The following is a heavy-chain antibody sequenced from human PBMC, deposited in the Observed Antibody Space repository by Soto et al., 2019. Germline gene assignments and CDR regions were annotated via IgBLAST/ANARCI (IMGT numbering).Heavy chain of an antibody. D-gene: IGHD6-6*01. V-gene: IGHV1-18*01. CDR2: INNNNGKT. Sequence: QVHLVQSGTEVKTPGASVKVSCKTSGYTFSNSGISWVRQAPGQGLEWLGWINNNNGKTNCAQKLQDRLILTTDTPTSTADMELRSLRSDDTAMYYCAKATGSSFDNWGQGTLVTVSS. J-gene: IGHJ4*02. CDR3: AKATGSSFDN. CDR1: GYTFSNSG.